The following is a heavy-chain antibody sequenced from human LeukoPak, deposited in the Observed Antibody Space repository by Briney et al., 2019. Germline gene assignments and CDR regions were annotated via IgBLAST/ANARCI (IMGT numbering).Heavy chain of an antibody. V-gene: IGHV4-59*01. CDR3: AREVVWKQFSHGVDV. D-gene: IGHD2-8*02. J-gene: IGHJ6*02. CDR1: GDSISDYY. CDR2: LYASGAT. Sequence: SETLSLTCSVAGDSISDYYYNWIRQAPGTGLEWIGYLYASGATKSNPSLKSRVTMSVDASKNQFTLSLNSVTTADTAVYYCAREVVWKQFSHGVDVWGQGTTVIVSS.